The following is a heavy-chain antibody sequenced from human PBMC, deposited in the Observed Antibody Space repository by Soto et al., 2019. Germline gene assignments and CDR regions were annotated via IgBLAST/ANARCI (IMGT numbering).Heavy chain of an antibody. CDR3: TTDLVHCSSTSCPGP. CDR1: GFTFSNAW. J-gene: IGHJ5*02. Sequence: GGSLRLSCAASGFTFSNAWMSWVHQAPGKGLEWVGRIKSKTDGGTTDYAAPVKGRFTISRDDSKNTLYLQMNSLKTEDTAVYYCTTDLVHCSSTSCPGPWGQGTLVTVSS. CDR2: IKSKTDGGTT. V-gene: IGHV3-15*01. D-gene: IGHD2-2*01.